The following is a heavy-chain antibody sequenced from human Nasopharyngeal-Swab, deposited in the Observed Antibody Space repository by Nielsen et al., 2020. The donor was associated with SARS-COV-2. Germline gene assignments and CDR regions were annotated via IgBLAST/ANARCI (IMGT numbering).Heavy chain of an antibody. CDR3: ARDVNGSPLGY. Sequence: GESLKISCAASGFTFSSYWMSWVRQAPGKGLEWVANIKQDGSEKYSVDSVKGRFTISRDNAKNSLYLQMNSLRAEDTAVYYCARDVNGSPLGYWGQGTLVTVSS. D-gene: IGHD2-15*01. V-gene: IGHV3-7*01. J-gene: IGHJ4*02. CDR1: GFTFSSYW. CDR2: IKQDGSEK.